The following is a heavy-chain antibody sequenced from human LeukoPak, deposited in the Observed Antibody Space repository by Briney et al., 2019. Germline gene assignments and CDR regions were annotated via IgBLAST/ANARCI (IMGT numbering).Heavy chain of an antibody. CDR3: ASLAYDFWSGYYPRFDY. V-gene: IGHV4-39*01. Sequence: SETLSLTCTVSGGSISSSSYYWGWIRQPPGKGLGWIGSIYYSGSTYYNPSLKSRVTISVDTSKNQFSLKLSSVTAADTAVYYCASLAYDFWSGYYPRFDYWGQGTLVTVSS. CDR2: IYYSGST. J-gene: IGHJ4*02. D-gene: IGHD3-3*01. CDR1: GGSISSSSYY.